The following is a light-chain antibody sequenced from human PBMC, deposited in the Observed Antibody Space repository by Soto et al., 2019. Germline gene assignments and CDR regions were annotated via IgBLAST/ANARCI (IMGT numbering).Light chain of an antibody. CDR2: DAS. Sequence: DIQMTQSPSTLSASVGDSVTITCRASQSISGRLAWYQQKPGKAPKLLIYDASSLEGWVPSRFSGSGSGTEFTLTNSGLQPDDFATYYCQHYNNYPWTFGQGTNVEI. CDR3: QHYNNYPWT. J-gene: IGKJ1*01. CDR1: QSISGR. V-gene: IGKV1-5*01.